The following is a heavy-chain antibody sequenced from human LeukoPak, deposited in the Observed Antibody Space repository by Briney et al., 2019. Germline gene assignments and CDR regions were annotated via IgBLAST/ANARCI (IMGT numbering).Heavy chain of an antibody. V-gene: IGHV4-59*08. CDR2: IYYSGST. D-gene: IGHD1-26*01. CDR3: ARGIVGATTVDY. Sequence: SETLSLTCTVSGGSISSYYWSWIWQPPGKGLGWIGYIYYSGSTNYNPSRKSRVTISVDTSKNQFSLKLSSVTAADTAVYYCARGIVGATTVDYWGQGTLVTVSS. CDR1: GGSISSYY. J-gene: IGHJ4*02.